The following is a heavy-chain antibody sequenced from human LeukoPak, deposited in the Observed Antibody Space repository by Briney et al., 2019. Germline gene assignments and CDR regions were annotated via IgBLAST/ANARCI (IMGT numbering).Heavy chain of an antibody. D-gene: IGHD2-2*01. Sequence: GGSLRLSCAASGFAFSSYWMTWVRQAPGKGLEWVANIKPEGSGKNYVDSVKGRFTISRDNDKNSLYLQMRGIEGEDTPVYYSSSQPAVLDRDCWDQGALVTVSS. J-gene: IGHJ4*02. CDR1: GFAFSSYW. CDR2: IKPEGSGK. CDR3: SSQPAVLDRDC. V-gene: IGHV3-7*01.